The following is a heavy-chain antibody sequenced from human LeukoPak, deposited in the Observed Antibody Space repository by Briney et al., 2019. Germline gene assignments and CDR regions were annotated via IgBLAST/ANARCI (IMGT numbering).Heavy chain of an antibody. CDR2: LTDTGGNT. CDR3: AKYFWSKKVIDY. J-gene: IGHJ4*02. V-gene: IGHV3-23*01. Sequence: PGGSLRLSCVASGFNFKAYAMSWVRQAPGNGLEWVSTLTDTGGNTYYADSVKGRFTISRDNSRNMLYLQMNSLRAEDTAVYYCAKYFWSKKVIDYWGQGTLVIVSS. D-gene: IGHD2-8*02. CDR1: GFNFKAYA.